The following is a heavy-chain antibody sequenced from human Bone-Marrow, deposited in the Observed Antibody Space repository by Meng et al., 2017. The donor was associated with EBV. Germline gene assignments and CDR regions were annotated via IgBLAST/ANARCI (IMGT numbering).Heavy chain of an antibody. CDR3: ARDGPGYGYFDF. CDR1: HYTFTDYH. J-gene: IGHJ4*02. CDR2: ISTFNGGT. Sequence: QVQVVQSGGEVKKPGASVKVSCKASHYTFTDYHINWVRQAPGQGLEWVGWISTFNGGTNYAQNLQGRVTMTTDTSTTTAYMELRSLRSDDTAVYYCARDGPGYGYFDFWGQGSLVTVSS. V-gene: IGHV1-18*01. D-gene: IGHD1-1*01.